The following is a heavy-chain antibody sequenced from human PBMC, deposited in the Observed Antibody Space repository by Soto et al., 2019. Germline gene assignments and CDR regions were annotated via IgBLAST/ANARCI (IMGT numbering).Heavy chain of an antibody. CDR3: ARDFEWYSSSPDAFDI. J-gene: IGHJ3*02. CDR2: INAGNGNT. V-gene: IGHV1-3*01. Sequence: QVQLVQSGAEVKKPGASVKVSCKASGYTFTSYAMHWVRQAPGQRLEWMGWINAGNGNTKYSQKFQGRVTITRDTSASTAYVELSSLRSEDTAVYYCARDFEWYSSSPDAFDIWGQGTMVTVSS. D-gene: IGHD6-6*01. CDR1: GYTFTSYA.